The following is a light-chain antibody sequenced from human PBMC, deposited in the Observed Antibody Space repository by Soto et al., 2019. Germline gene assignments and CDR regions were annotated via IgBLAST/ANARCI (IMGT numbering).Light chain of an antibody. CDR2: GAS. V-gene: IGKV3-20*01. CDR3: QHYSSSPPAIT. Sequence: EIVFTQSPGTLSLSTGERATLSCRASQSVSSNLAWYQQKPGQAPRLLIYGASNRATGIPDRFSGSGSGTDFTLTISRLEPEDFAVYYCQHYSSSPPAITFGQGTRLEI. CDR1: QSVSSN. J-gene: IGKJ5*01.